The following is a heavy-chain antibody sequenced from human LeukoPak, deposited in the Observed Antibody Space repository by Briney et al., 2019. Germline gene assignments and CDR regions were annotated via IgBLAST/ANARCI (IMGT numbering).Heavy chain of an antibody. V-gene: IGHV3-21*01. J-gene: IGHJ3*02. CDR1: GFTFSSYS. CDR2: ISSSSSYI. D-gene: IGHD2-2*01. Sequence: GGSLRLSCAASGFTFSSYSMSWVRQAPGKGLEWVSSISSSSSYIYYADSVKGRSTISRDNAKNSLYLQMNSLRAEDTAVYYCAREIGSTPGGYAFDIWGQGTMVTVSS. CDR3: AREIGSTPGGYAFDI.